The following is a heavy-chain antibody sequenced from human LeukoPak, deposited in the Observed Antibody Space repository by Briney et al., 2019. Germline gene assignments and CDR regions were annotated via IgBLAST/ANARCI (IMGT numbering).Heavy chain of an antibody. CDR3: ARVGGDYGMDV. CDR2: IYYSGST. CDR1: GGSISSGDYY. J-gene: IGHJ6*04. V-gene: IGHV4-30-4*01. D-gene: IGHD3-16*01. Sequence: SQTLSLTCTVSGGSISSGDYYWSWIRQPPGKGLEWIGYIYYSGSTYYNPSLKSRVTISVDTSKNQFSLKLSSVTAADAAVYYCARVGGDYGMDVWGKGTRSPSPQ.